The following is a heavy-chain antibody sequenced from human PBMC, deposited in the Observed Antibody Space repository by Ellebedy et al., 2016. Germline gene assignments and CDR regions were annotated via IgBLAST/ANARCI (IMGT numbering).Heavy chain of an antibody. CDR3: AREDDYGDYVVDY. J-gene: IGHJ4*02. V-gene: IGHV4-34*01. D-gene: IGHD4-17*01. Sequence: SETLSLTCAVYGGSFSGYYWSWIRQPPGKGLEWIGEINHSGSTNYNPSLKSRVTISVDTSKNQFSLKLSSVTAADTAVYYCAREDDYGDYVVDYWGQGTLVTVSS. CDR2: INHSGST. CDR1: GGSFSGYY.